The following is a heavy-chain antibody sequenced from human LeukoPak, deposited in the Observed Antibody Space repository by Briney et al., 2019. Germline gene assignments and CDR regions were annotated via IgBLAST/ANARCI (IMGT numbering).Heavy chain of an antibody. CDR2: INHSGST. V-gene: IGHV4-34*01. Sequence: SETLSLTCAVYGGSFSGYYWSWIRQPPGKGLEWIGEINHSGSTNYNPSLKSRVTISIDTSKNQFSLKLSSVTAADTAVYYCARPGGSGSGSYYYFDYWGQGTLVTVSS. D-gene: IGHD3-10*01. J-gene: IGHJ4*02. CDR1: GGSFSGYY. CDR3: ARPGGSGSGSYYYFDY.